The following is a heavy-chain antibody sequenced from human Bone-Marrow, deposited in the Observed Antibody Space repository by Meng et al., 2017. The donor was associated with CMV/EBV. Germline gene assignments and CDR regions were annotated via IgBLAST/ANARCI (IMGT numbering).Heavy chain of an antibody. CDR3: ARDFHGVDATMDV. CDR2: IYYSGST. D-gene: IGHD3-3*01. Sequence: GSLRLSCTVSGGSISSSSYYWGWIRQPPGKGLEWIGSIYYSGSTYYNPSLKSRVTISVDKSKNQFSLKLSSVTAADTAVYYCARDFHGVDATMDVWGQGTTVTVSS. V-gene: IGHV4-39*07. CDR1: GGSISSSSYY. J-gene: IGHJ6*02.